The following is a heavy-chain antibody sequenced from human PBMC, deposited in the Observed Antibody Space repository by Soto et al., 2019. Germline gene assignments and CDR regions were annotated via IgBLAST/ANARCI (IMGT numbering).Heavy chain of an antibody. D-gene: IGHD3-9*01. Sequence: GGSLRLSCAASGFTFSSYAMSWVRQAPGKGLEWVSAISGSGGSTYYADSVKGRFTISRDNSKNTLYLQMNSLRAEDTAVYYCAKYSPYFDWLLDSGYFDYWGQGTLVTVSS. CDR1: GFTFSSYA. CDR2: ISGSGGST. J-gene: IGHJ4*02. CDR3: AKYSPYFDWLLDSGYFDY. V-gene: IGHV3-23*01.